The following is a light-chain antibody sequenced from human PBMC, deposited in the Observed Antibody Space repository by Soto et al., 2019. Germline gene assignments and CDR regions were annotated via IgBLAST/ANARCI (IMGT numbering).Light chain of an antibody. CDR2: DVT. V-gene: IGLV2-11*01. J-gene: IGLJ3*02. CDR3: PSHAGAFYLV. CDR1: SSDVGAYNY. Sequence: QSALTQPRSVSGSPGQSVIISCTGTSSDVGAYNYVSWYQQHPGKAPKLLIYDVTQRPSWIPDRFSGSKSGDTASLTISGLQADDEAHYYCPSHAGAFYLVFGGGTKLTVL.